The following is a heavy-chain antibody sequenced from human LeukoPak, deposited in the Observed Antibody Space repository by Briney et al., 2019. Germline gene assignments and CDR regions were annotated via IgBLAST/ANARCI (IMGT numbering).Heavy chain of an antibody. CDR2: ISYLSSHV. CDR1: TFSFSSYD. V-gene: IGHV3-21*01. CDR3: GRAFPPLRTSSAGDL. D-gene: IGHD3-16*01. J-gene: IGHJ4*02. Sequence: GGSLRLSCAASTFSFSSYDMNWVRQAPGKGLEWVSSISYLSSHVYYGDSVKGRFSTSRDNAKNSLYLQMNSLGAEDTAIYYCGRAFPPLRTSSAGDLWGQGILVTVSS.